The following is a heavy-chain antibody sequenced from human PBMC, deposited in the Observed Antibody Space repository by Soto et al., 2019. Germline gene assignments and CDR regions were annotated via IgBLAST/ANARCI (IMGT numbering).Heavy chain of an antibody. V-gene: IGHV3-11*05. CDR3: ARELDGIDV. D-gene: IGHD3-3*02. CDR2: ISSSGHYT. CDR1: GLIFSDYY. Sequence: QVPLVESGGGLVKPGGSLRLSFAASGLIFSDYYMSWIRQAPGKGLEWVSYISSSGHYTKNADSVQGRFTISTDNAKNALYLQMTNLRAEDTAVYYCARELDGIDVWGQGTTVTVSS. J-gene: IGHJ6*02.